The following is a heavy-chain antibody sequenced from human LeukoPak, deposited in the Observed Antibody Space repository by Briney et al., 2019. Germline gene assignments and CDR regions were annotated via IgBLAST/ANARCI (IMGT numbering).Heavy chain of an antibody. CDR3: ARDSKTSYDYVWGSYRMTDAFDI. Sequence: SVKVSCKASGGTFSSYAISWVRQAPGQGLEWMGGIIPIFGTANYAQKFQGRVTITSDESTSTAYMELSSLRSEDTAVYYCARDSKTSYDYVWGSYRMTDAFDIWGQGTMVTVSS. V-gene: IGHV1-69*13. D-gene: IGHD3-16*02. CDR1: GGTFSSYA. CDR2: IIPIFGTA. J-gene: IGHJ3*02.